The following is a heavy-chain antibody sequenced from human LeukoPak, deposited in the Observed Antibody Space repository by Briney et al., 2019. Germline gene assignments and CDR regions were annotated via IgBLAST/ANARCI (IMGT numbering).Heavy chain of an antibody. CDR1: GFTFSSYS. Sequence: GGSLRLSCAASGFTFSSYSMNWVRQASGKGLEWVSSISSSSSYIYYADSVKGRFTISRDNAKNSLYLQMNNLRVEDTAMYYCAGGTGFIIKDWGQGTLVTVSS. CDR3: AGGTGFIIKD. V-gene: IGHV3-21*04. D-gene: IGHD3-9*01. CDR2: ISSSSSYI. J-gene: IGHJ4*02.